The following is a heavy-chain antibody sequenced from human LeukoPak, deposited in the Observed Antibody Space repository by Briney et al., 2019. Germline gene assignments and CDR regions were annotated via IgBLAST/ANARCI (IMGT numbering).Heavy chain of an antibody. CDR1: GGSISSSSYY. CDR3: ARTMVRGVIITHHYYYMDV. D-gene: IGHD3-10*01. CDR2: IYYSGST. Sequence: SETLSLTCTVSGGSISSSSYYWGWIRQPPGKGLEWIGSIYYSGSTYYNPSLKSRVTISVDKSKNQFSLKLSSVTAADTAVYYCARTMVRGVIITHHYYYMDVWGKGTTVTVSS. V-gene: IGHV4-39*07. J-gene: IGHJ6*03.